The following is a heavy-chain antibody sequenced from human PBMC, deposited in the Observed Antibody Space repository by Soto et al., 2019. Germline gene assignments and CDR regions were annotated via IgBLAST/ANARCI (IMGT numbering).Heavy chain of an antibody. CDR2: ISYDGSNK. J-gene: IGHJ4*02. V-gene: IGHV3-30-3*01. Sequence: GGSLRLSCAASGFTFSSYAMHWVRQAPGKGLEWVAVISYDGSNKYYADSVKGRFTISRDNSKNTLYLQMNSLRAEDTAVYYCARSRYGSGSYLGYWGQGTLVTVSS. CDR3: ARSRYGSGSYLGY. D-gene: IGHD3-10*01. CDR1: GFTFSSYA.